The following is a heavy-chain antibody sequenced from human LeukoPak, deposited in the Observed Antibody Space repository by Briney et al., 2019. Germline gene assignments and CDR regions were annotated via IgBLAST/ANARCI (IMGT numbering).Heavy chain of an antibody. J-gene: IGHJ4*02. CDR3: AKDRDIVGAIVPGYFDY. CDR1: GFTSSDYG. Sequence: PGGSLRLSCAASGFTSSDYGLHWVRQAPGKGLEWVAVIWYDGSNKYYEDSVKGRFTISRDNSKNTLYLQMNSLRAEDTAVYYCAKDRDIVGAIVPGYFDYWGRGTLVTVSS. V-gene: IGHV3-33*06. CDR2: IWYDGSNK. D-gene: IGHD1-26*01.